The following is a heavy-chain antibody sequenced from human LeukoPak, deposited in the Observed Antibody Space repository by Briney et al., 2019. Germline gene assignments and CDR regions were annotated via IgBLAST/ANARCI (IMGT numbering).Heavy chain of an antibody. CDR1: GFTFSTYA. V-gene: IGHV3-64*01. Sequence: PGGSLRLSCAASGFTFSTYAMHWVRQAPGKGLEYVSAISNNGGSTYYANSVKGRFTISRDNSKNTLYLQMGSLRGEDMAVYYCARVGATAETANAFDIWGQGTMVTVSS. CDR2: ISNNGGST. D-gene: IGHD1-26*01. CDR3: ARVGATAETANAFDI. J-gene: IGHJ3*02.